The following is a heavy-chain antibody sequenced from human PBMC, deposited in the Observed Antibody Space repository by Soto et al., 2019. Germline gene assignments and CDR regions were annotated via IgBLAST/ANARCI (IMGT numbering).Heavy chain of an antibody. CDR2: TTASGYSA. V-gene: IGHV3-23*01. CDR3: AKGDLLWDPFDF. CDR1: GLAFSNYA. Sequence: GGSLRLSCAASGLAFSNYAMTWVRQAPGKGLEWVSITTASGYSAYYGGAVKGRFTTSRDNSRSTLYLQMNGLRADDTAVYYCAKGDLLWDPFDFWGQGTLVTVSS. D-gene: IGHD3-16*01. J-gene: IGHJ4*02.